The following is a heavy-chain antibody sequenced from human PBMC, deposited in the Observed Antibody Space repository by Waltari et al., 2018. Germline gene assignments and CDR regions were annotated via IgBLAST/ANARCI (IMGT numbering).Heavy chain of an antibody. D-gene: IGHD4-17*01. J-gene: IGHJ3*01. Sequence: EFQLVESGGGLAQPGRSLRPSCAASGLPFGDYGIHWVRQGPGKGLEWVAGINWNSRSIGYADSVKGRFTISRENAKSSLSLQMNSLRPEDTALYYCAKARDYADYRNAFDVWGQGTLVTVS. CDR2: INWNSRSI. CDR1: GLPFGDYG. V-gene: IGHV3-9*01. CDR3: AKARDYADYRNAFDV.